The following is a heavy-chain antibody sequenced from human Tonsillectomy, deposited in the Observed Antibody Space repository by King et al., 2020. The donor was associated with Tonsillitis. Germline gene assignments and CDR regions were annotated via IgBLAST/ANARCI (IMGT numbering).Heavy chain of an antibody. CDR2: IGTAGDT. CDR1: GFPFSSFA. CDR3: ARGVNYSPYYYGMDV. V-gene: IGHV3-13*01. J-gene: IGHJ6*02. D-gene: IGHD1-7*01. Sequence: VQLVESGGGLVQPGGSLRLSCSASGFPFSSFAMHWARQAPGKGLEWVSAIGTAGDTSYSAPVQGRFTISRDNAKNSLYLQMNSLRAGDTGVYYCARGVNYSPYYYGMDVWGQGTTVTLSS.